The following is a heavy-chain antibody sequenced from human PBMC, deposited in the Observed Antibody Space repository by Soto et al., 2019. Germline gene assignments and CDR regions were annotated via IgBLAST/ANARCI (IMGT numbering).Heavy chain of an antibody. CDR3: ARVKSPLNYYYYGMDV. CDR1: GYTFTGYY. Sequence: GASVKVSCKASGYTFTGYYMHWVRQAPGQGLEWMGWINPNSGGTNYAQKFQGRVTMTRDTSISTAYMELSRLRSDDTAVYYCARVKSPLNYYYYGMDVWGKGTTVTVSS. CDR2: INPNSGGT. J-gene: IGHJ6*04. V-gene: IGHV1-2*02.